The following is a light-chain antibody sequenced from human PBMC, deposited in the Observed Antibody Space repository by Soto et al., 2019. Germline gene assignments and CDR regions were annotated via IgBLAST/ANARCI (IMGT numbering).Light chain of an antibody. V-gene: IGLV2-14*03. CDR3: SSYTTNNTVI. CDR1: SSDVAGYNY. Sequence: QSALTQPASVSGSPGQSITISCTGTSSDVAGYNYVSWYQQYPGKAPKLMIHDVSDRPSGVSNRFSGSKSDNTASLTISGLQAEDEADYYCSSYTTNNTVIFGGGTKLTVL. CDR2: DVS. J-gene: IGLJ2*01.